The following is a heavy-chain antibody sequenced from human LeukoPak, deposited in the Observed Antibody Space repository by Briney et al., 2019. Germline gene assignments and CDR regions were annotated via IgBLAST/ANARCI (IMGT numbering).Heavy chain of an antibody. V-gene: IGHV3-21*01. CDR2: ITGSSDSI. CDR1: GFTFSSYA. D-gene: IGHD2-2*01. J-gene: IGHJ4*02. Sequence: GGSLRLSCAASGFTFSSYAMEWVRRAPGKGLEWVSSITGSSDSIYYADSVKGRFTISRDNAKNSVYLQMNSLRAEDTAVYYCARLVCSTIPCYGKFYFDSWGQGTLVPVSS. CDR3: ARLVCSTIPCYGKFYFDS.